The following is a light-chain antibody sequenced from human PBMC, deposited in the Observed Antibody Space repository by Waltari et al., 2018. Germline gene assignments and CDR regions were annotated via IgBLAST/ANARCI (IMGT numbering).Light chain of an antibody. CDR1: GSDVGSYNL. CDR3: CSFATNSIVI. Sequence: SALTQPAPVSGSPGPSITISCSGTGSDVGSYNLVSWYQQHPGKAPKLIIYEVNMRPSGVSDRFSGSKSGVTASLTISGLQAEDEAVYFCCSFATNSIVIFGGGTKLTVL. V-gene: IGLV2-23*02. J-gene: IGLJ2*01. CDR2: EVN.